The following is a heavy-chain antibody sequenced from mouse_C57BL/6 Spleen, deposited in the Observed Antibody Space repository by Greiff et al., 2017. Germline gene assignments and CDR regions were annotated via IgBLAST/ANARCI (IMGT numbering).Heavy chain of an antibody. V-gene: IGHV1-7*01. Sequence: QVQLQQSGAELAKPGASVKLSCKASGYTFTSYWMHWVKQRPGQGLEWIGYINPSSGYTKYNQKFKDKATLTADKSSSTAYMQRSSRTYGDSAVYYCARSPIYYDGSSLNLYAMDYWGQGTSVTVSS. D-gene: IGHD1-1*01. CDR1: GYTFTSYW. CDR2: INPSSGYT. CDR3: ARSPIYYDGSSLNLYAMDY. J-gene: IGHJ4*01.